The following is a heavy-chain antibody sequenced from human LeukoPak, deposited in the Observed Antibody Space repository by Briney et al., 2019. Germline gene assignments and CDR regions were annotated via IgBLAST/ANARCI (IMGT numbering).Heavy chain of an antibody. CDR1: RGTFSSYA. CDR3: ARFVTTSHYFDY. J-gene: IGHJ4*02. CDR2: IIPIFGTA. D-gene: IGHD4-11*01. Sequence: ASVKVSCKASRGTFSSYAISWVRQAPGQGLEWMGGIIPIFGTANYTQKFQGRVTITADESTSTAYMELSSLRSEDTAVYYRARFVTTSHYFDYWGQGTLVTVSS. V-gene: IGHV1-69*13.